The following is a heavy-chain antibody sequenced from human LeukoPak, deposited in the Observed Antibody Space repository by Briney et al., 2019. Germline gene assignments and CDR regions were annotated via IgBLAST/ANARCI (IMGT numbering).Heavy chain of an antibody. D-gene: IGHD3-10*01. V-gene: IGHV1-2*02. CDR2: INPNSGGT. Sequence: ASVKVSCKASGYTFTGYYMHWVRQAPGQGLEWMGWINPNSGGTNYAQKFQGRVSMTKDTFFTTVYMELSTLKSDDTAVYYCARDNYGRLDYWGQGSLVTVSS. CDR1: GYTFTGYY. CDR3: ARDNYGRLDY. J-gene: IGHJ4*02.